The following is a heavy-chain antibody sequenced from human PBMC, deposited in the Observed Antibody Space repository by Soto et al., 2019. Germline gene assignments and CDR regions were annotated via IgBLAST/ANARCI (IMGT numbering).Heavy chain of an antibody. CDR2: INAGNWNT. CDR1: GYTFSNFA. V-gene: IGHV1-3*01. J-gene: IGHJ6*02. CDR3: ARAWGNSSSWYSPLYYYYGMDV. D-gene: IGHD6-13*01. Sequence: ASVKVSCKASGYTFSNFAMHWVRQAPGQRLEWMGWINAGNWNTKYSQKFQGRVTITRDTSASTAYMELSRLGSDDTAVYYCARAWGNSSSWYSPLYYYYGMDVWGQGTTVTVSS.